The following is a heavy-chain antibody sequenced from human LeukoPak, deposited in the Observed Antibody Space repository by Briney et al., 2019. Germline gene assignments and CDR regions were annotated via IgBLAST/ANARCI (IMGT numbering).Heavy chain of an antibody. CDR3: TTGGSWTDIFDY. J-gene: IGHJ4*02. D-gene: IGHD6-13*01. CDR1: GFTFSNAW. CDR2: IKSKTDGGTT. Sequence: GGSLRLSCAASGFTFSNAWMSWVRQAPGKGLEWVGRIKSKTDGGTTDYAAPVKGRFTISRDDSKNTLYLQMNSLKTEDTAVYCCTTGGSWTDIFDYWGQGTLVTVSS. V-gene: IGHV3-15*01.